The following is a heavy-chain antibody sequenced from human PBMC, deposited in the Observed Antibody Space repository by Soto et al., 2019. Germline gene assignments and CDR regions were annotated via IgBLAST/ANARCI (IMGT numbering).Heavy chain of an antibody. CDR1: GYTFTSYA. Sequence: QVQLVQSGAEVKKPGASVKVSCKASGYTFTSYAVNWVRQAPGQGLEWMGWIMSYNGNTNYAQNLQGRVTMTTDTSTSTAYMELRSLRSDDTAVYHCARLGSYGSGSLDPWGQGTLVTVSS. V-gene: IGHV1-18*01. CDR2: IMSYNGNT. CDR3: ARLGSYGSGSLDP. J-gene: IGHJ5*02. D-gene: IGHD3-10*01.